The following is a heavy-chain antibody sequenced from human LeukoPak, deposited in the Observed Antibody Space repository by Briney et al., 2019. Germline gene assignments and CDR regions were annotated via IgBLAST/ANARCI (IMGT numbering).Heavy chain of an antibody. Sequence: GGSLRLSCAAAGFTFDDFGMSWVRQAPGKGLEWVSGINWNGGSTGYADSVKGRFTISRDNAKNSLYLQMSSLRAEDTALYHCARRNSDAFDFWGQGTMVTVSS. V-gene: IGHV3-20*01. J-gene: IGHJ3*01. CDR1: GFTFDDFG. CDR3: ARRNSDAFDF. D-gene: IGHD4-23*01. CDR2: INWNGGST.